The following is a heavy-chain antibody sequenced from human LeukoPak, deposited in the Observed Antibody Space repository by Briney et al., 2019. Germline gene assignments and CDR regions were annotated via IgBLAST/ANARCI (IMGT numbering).Heavy chain of an antibody. CDR3: AKDIFSSDDFWSESFDY. CDR2: ISGSGGST. V-gene: IGHV3-23*01. Sequence: PGGSLRLSCAASGFTFSSYAMSWVRQAPGKGLEWVSAISGSGGSTYHADSVKGRFTISRDNSKNTLYLQMNSLRAEDTAVYYCAKDIFSSDDFWSESFDYWGQGTLVTVSS. CDR1: GFTFSSYA. J-gene: IGHJ4*02. D-gene: IGHD3-3*01.